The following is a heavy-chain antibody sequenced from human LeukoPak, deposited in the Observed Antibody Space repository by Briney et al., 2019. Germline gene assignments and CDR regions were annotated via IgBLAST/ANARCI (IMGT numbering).Heavy chain of an antibody. CDR2: ISGTSSII. Sequence: GGSLRLSCAASGFTFNSYSMNWVRQAPGKGLEWISYISGTSSIINYADSVKGRFTISRDNAKSSLYLQMNSLRAEDTAVYYCARGFCSSTSCYRFQIVVMDCWGQGTLVTVSS. V-gene: IGHV3-48*04. CDR1: GFTFNSYS. D-gene: IGHD2-2*01. J-gene: IGHJ4*02. CDR3: ARGFCSSTSCYRFQIVVMDC.